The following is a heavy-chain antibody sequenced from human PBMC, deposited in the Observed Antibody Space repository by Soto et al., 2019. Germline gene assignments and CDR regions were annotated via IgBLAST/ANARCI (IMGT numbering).Heavy chain of an antibody. V-gene: IGHV4-30-2*01. D-gene: IGHD6-19*01. J-gene: IGHJ5*02. Sequence: QLQLQESGSGLVKPSQTLSLTCTVSGGSISSGGYSWSWIRQPPGKGLEWIGYIYHSGSTYYNPSLKSWVTISVDRSKNQFSLNLTSVTAADTAVYYCARDRAGFNNWFDPWGQGTLVTVSS. CDR2: IYHSGST. CDR3: ARDRAGFNNWFDP. CDR1: GGSISSGGYS.